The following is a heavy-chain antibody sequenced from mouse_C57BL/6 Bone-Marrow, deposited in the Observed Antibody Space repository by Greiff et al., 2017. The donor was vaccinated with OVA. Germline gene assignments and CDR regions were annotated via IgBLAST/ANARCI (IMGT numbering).Heavy chain of an antibody. CDR1: GYAFSSSW. V-gene: IGHV1-82*01. CDR2: IYPGDGDT. CDR3: ARREDYGNFDY. D-gene: IGHD1-1*01. Sequence: VQLQQSGPELVKPGASVKISCKASGYAFSSSWMNWVKQRPGKGLEWIGRIYPGDGDTNYNGKFKGKATLTADKSSSTAYMQLSSLTSEDSAVYFCARREDYGNFDYWGKGTTLTVSS. J-gene: IGHJ2*01.